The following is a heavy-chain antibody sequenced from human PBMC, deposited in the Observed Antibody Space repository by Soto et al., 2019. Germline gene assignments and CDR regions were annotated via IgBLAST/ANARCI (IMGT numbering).Heavy chain of an antibody. V-gene: IGHV3-48*02. CDR3: AISTTATFGY. CDR1: GVTFSSYN. J-gene: IGHJ4*02. CDR2: ISSSSSTI. D-gene: IGHD4-17*01. Sequence: XGSLRLSCAAAGVTFSSYNMNWVRQAPGKGLDWVSYISSSSSTIYYADSVKGRFTISRDNAKNSLYLQMNSLRDEDTAVYYCAISTTATFGYWGQGTLVTVSS.